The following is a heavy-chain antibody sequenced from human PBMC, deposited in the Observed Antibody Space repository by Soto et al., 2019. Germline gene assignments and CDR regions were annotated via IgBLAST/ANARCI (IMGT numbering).Heavy chain of an antibody. Sequence: SETLSLTCTVSGGSISSYYWSWIRQPPGKGLEWIGYIYYSGSTNYNPSLKSRVTISVDTSKNQFSLKLSSVTAADTAVYYCARHEGMRGAYFDYWGQGTLVTVSS. CDR1: GGSISSYY. CDR3: ARHEGMRGAYFDY. CDR2: IYYSGST. D-gene: IGHD4-17*01. V-gene: IGHV4-59*08. J-gene: IGHJ4*02.